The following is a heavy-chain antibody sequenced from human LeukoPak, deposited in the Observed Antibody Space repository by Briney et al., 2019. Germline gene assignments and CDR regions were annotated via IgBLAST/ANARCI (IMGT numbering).Heavy chain of an antibody. D-gene: IGHD6-19*01. V-gene: IGHV3-30*02. J-gene: IGHJ4*02. CDR3: AKDYSGGWNSYYFDS. CDR1: GFTFSNYG. Sequence: SGGSLRLSSAASGFTFSNYGMHWVRQAPGRGLEWVAFVRYDGSNEYYRDSVKGRFTISRDNSKNTLYLQMNSLGTEDAALYYCAKDYSGGWNSYYFDSWGQGTLVTVSS. CDR2: VRYDGSNE.